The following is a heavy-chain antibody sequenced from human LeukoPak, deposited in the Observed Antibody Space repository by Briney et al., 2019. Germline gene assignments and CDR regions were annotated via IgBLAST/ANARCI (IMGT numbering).Heavy chain of an antibody. Sequence: ASVKVSCKASGYTFTSYGISWVRQAPGQGLEWMGWIGAYNGNTNYAQKLQGRVTMTTDTSTSTAYMELRSLRSDDTAVYYCARVTYQLLGYGMDVWGQGTTVTVSS. D-gene: IGHD2-2*01. CDR3: ARVTYQLLGYGMDV. J-gene: IGHJ6*02. CDR2: IGAYNGNT. V-gene: IGHV1-18*01. CDR1: GYTFTSYG.